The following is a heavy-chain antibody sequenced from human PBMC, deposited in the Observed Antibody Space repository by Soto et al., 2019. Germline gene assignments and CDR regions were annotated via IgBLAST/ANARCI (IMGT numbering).Heavy chain of an antibody. V-gene: IGHV3-33*06. CDR2: IWYDGSKK. Sequence: QVQLVESGGGVVQPGRSLRLSCAASGFPFSTYGIHWVRQAPGKGLEWLAVIWYDGSKKYYADSVQGRFTISRDNSENIGYLQMNSLRADDTAVYYCVKDHCGGDCYSNPYFDYWGQGTLVTVSS. D-gene: IGHD2-21*02. CDR3: VKDHCGGDCYSNPYFDY. CDR1: GFPFSTYG. J-gene: IGHJ4*02.